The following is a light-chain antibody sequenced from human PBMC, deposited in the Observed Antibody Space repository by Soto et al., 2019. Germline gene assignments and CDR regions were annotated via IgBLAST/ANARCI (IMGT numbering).Light chain of an antibody. J-gene: IGKJ1*01. V-gene: IGKV3-11*01. CDR2: DAS. Sequence: PVEIATLSCSASQSVRSYLGWYQQKAGQAPRLLIYDASNRATGIPARFSGSGSGTDFTLTISSLEPEDSAVYYCQQRSNWPPITFGQGTKVDI. CDR3: QQRSNWPPIT. CDR1: QSVRSY.